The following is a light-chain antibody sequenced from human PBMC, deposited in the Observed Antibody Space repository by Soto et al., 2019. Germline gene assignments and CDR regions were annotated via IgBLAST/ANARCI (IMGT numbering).Light chain of an antibody. J-gene: IGLJ1*01. Sequence: SVLTQSPSTSGTPGQRVAISCSGNSSSIGGNTVNWYQQVPGTAPKLLIYTNNQRPSGVPDRFSGSKSGTSASLAISGLQPEDQADYYCAASDDSLNGRYVCGPRTKVTV. CDR1: SSSIGGNT. V-gene: IGLV1-44*01. CDR2: TNN. CDR3: AASDDSLNGRYV.